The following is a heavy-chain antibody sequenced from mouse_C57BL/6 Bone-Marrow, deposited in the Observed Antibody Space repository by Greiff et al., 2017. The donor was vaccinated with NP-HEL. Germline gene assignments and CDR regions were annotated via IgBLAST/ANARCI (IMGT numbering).Heavy chain of an antibody. Sequence: VQLKQSGAELARPGASVKLSCKASGYTFTSYGISWVKQRTGQGLEWIGEIYPRSGNTYYNEKFKGKATLTADKSSSTAYMELRSLTSEDSAVYFCAREILRSAWFAYWGQGTLVTVSA. J-gene: IGHJ3*01. D-gene: IGHD1-1*01. V-gene: IGHV1-81*01. CDR3: AREILRSAWFAY. CDR1: GYTFTSYG. CDR2: IYPRSGNT.